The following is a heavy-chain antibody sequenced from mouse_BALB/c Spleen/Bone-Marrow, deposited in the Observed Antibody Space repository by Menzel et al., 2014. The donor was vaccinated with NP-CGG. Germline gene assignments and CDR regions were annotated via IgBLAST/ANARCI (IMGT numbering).Heavy chain of an antibody. D-gene: IGHD2-4*01. CDR1: GYTFTSYW. V-gene: IGHV1-7*01. CDR2: INPSTGYT. Sequence: QVQLKQSGAELAKPGASVKMSCKASGYTFTSYWMHWVKQRPGQGLEWIGYINPSTGYTEYNQKFKDKATLTADKSSSTAYMQLSSLTSEDSAVYYCAREGDYDGFAYWCQGTLVTVAA. J-gene: IGHJ3*01. CDR3: AREGDYDGFAY.